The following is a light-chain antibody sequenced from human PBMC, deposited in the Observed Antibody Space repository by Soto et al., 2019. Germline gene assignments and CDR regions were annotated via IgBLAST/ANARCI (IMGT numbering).Light chain of an antibody. Sequence: EVVMTQSPATLSVSPGERATLSCRASQSVSNNLAWFQQKPGQAPRLLIYHASTRATGIPVRFSGSGSGTEFTLIISSLQSEDFAVYYCQQYNNWWTFGQGTKVEIK. CDR1: QSVSNN. J-gene: IGKJ1*01. CDR3: QQYNNWWT. V-gene: IGKV3-15*01. CDR2: HAS.